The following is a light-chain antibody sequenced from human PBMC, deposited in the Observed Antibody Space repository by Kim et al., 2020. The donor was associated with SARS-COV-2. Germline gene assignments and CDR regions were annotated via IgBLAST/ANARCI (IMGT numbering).Light chain of an antibody. Sequence: EIVLTQSPGTLSLSPGERATLSCRASQSVSSNYLAWYQQKPGQAPRLLIYGASSRATGIPDRFSGSGSGTDFTLTISRLDPEDFAVYYCQQYASSPLTFGGGTKVDIK. V-gene: IGKV3-20*01. CDR2: GAS. CDR1: QSVSSNY. CDR3: QQYASSPLT. J-gene: IGKJ4*01.